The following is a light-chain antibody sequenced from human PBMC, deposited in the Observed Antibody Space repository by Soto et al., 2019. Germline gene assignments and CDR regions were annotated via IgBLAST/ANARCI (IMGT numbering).Light chain of an antibody. CDR3: SSYTISSTYV. V-gene: IGLV2-14*01. J-gene: IGLJ1*01. Sequence: QSVLTQPASVSGSPRQSITISCTGASSDVGAYNYVSWYQQHPGKAPKLMIYDVSNRPSGVSNRFSGSKSGNTASLTISGLQAEDEADYYCSSYTISSTYVFGTGTKVTVL. CDR2: DVS. CDR1: SSDVGAYNY.